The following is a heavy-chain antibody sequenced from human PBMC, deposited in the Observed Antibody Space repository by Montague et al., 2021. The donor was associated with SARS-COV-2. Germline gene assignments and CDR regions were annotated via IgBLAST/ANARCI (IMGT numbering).Heavy chain of an antibody. CDR1: GYSISSGYY. D-gene: IGHD3/OR15-3a*01. V-gene: IGHV4-38-2*02. Sequence: SETLSLTCSVSGYSISSGYYWGWIRQPPGKGLEWVGCISYIGKTYYSPSLKSQLTISLDSSKNQFSLQARSVTAADTAVYYCVRVLDNRVRDYWSQGTLVTVSP. CDR2: ISYIGKT. CDR3: VRVLDNRVRDY. J-gene: IGHJ4*02.